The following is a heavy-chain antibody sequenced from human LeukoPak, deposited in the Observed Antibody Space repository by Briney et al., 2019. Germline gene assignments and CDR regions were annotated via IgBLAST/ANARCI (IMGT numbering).Heavy chain of an antibody. J-gene: IGHJ3*02. CDR2: IDWDDDK. CDR3: ARTRGYSYGFAFDI. V-gene: IGHV2-70*04. Sequence: SGPALVKPTQTLTLTCTFSGFSLSTSGMRVSWIRQPPGKALEWLARIDWDDDKFYSTSLKTRLTISKDTSKNQVVLTMTNMDLVDTATYYCARTRGYSYGFAFDIWGQGTMVTVSS. D-gene: IGHD5-18*01. CDR1: GFSLSTSGMR.